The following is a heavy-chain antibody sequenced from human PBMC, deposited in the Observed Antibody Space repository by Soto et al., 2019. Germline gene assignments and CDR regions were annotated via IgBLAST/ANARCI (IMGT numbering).Heavy chain of an antibody. D-gene: IGHD6-25*01. CDR1: SGSISTGNW. Sequence: QVELQESGPRLVKSSGTLSLTCEVSSGSISTGNWWSWVRQPPGKGLEGIGEIYYTGATNYNPSLKSRVTKTIDKSKDPFSQMLTSETAADTTVYYGARVFSSGSGWMYYFDFWGQGILVSVSS. V-gene: IGHV4-4*02. J-gene: IGHJ4*02. CDR3: ARVFSSGSGWMYYFDF. CDR2: IYYTGAT.